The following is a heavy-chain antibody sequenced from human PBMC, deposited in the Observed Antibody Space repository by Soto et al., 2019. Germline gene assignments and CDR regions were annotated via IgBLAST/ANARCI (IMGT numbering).Heavy chain of an antibody. V-gene: IGHV1-69*06. Sequence: QVPLGQSVAEVKKPGSSVKVSCKASGGTFSSYAISWVRQAPGHGLEWMGGIIPIFGTANYAQKFQRRVTLTADKSTSTTYLELSSLSSADTAVYYSASDSIPPHCAGGSCQVLFDSWGQGTMVTVAS. CDR3: ASDSIPPHCAGGSCQVLFDS. J-gene: IGHJ4*02. D-gene: IGHD2-15*01. CDR2: IIPIFGTA. CDR1: GGTFSSYA.